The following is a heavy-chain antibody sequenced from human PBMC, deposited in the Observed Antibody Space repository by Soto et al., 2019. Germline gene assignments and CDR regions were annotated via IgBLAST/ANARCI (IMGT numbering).Heavy chain of an antibody. CDR1: GGAFSSYA. J-gene: IGHJ4*02. Sequence: ASVNVSCKASGGAFSSYAISWVRQAPGQGLEWMGGIIPIFGTANYAQKFQGRVTITADESTSTAYMELSSLRSEDTAVYYCARAHVVDTAMGPDYWGQGTLVTVSS. V-gene: IGHV1-69*13. CDR3: ARAHVVDTAMGPDY. CDR2: IIPIFGTA. D-gene: IGHD5-18*01.